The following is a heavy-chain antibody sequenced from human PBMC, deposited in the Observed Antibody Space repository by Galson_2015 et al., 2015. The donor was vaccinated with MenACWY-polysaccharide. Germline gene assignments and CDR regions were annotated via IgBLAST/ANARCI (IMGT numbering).Heavy chain of an antibody. J-gene: IGHJ3*02. Sequence: TLSLTCTVSGGSISSGSYYWSWIRQPAGKGLERIGRIYTSGSTNYNPSLKSRVTISVDTSKNQFSLKLSSVTAADTAVYYCARARWYSSSGAFDIWGQGTMVTVSS. CDR2: IYTSGST. CDR1: GGSISSGSYY. CDR3: ARARWYSSSGAFDI. V-gene: IGHV4-61*02. D-gene: IGHD6-13*01.